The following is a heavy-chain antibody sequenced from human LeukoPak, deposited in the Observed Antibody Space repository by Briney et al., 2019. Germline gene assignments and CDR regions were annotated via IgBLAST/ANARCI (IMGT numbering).Heavy chain of an antibody. Sequence: GGSLRLSCVASGFTFSSYWMHWVRQPPGKGPVWVSRINTDGSTSSYADSVKGRFTISRDNARNSLYLQMNSLRAEDTAVYYCARGGCVSGYYTTYWGQGTLVTVSS. V-gene: IGHV3-74*01. CDR3: ARGGCVSGYYTTY. CDR2: INTDGSTS. J-gene: IGHJ4*02. D-gene: IGHD3-22*01. CDR1: GFTFSSYW.